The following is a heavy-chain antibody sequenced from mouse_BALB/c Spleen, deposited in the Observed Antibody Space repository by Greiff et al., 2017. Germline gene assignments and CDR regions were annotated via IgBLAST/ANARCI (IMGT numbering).Heavy chain of an antibody. D-gene: IGHD2-4*01. CDR1: GYTFTDYA. Sequence: QVQLQQSGPELVRPGVSVKISCKGSGYTFTDYAMHWVKQSHAKSLEWIGVISTYYGNTNYNQKFKGKATMTVDKSSSTAYMELARLTSEDSAIYYCARKGDYDVFSGYWGQGTSDTVSS. V-gene: IGHV1-67*01. CDR2: ISTYYGNT. J-gene: IGHJ4*01. CDR3: ARKGDYDVFSGY.